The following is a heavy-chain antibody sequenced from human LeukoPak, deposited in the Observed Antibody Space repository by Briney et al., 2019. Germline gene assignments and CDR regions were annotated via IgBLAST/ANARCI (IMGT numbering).Heavy chain of an antibody. D-gene: IGHD3-22*01. J-gene: IGHJ6*02. V-gene: IGHV1-69*13. CDR1: GGTFSSYA. CDR3: ARGGVCYYDSSGYYPPYYYGMDV. CDR2: IIPIFGTA. Sequence: SVKVSCKASGGTFSSYAISWVRQAPGQGLEWMGGIIPIFGTANYAQKFQGRVTITADESTSTAYMELSSLRSEDTAVYYCARGGVCYYDSSGYYPPYYYGMDVWGQGTTVTVSS.